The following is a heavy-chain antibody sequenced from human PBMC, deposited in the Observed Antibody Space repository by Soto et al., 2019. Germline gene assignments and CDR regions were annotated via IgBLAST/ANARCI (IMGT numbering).Heavy chain of an antibody. Sequence: ESGGGVVQPGRSLRLSCAASGFTFSSYGMHWVRQAPGKGLEWVAVIWYDGSNKYYADSVKGRFTISRDNSKNTLYLQMNSLRAEDTAVYYCARASLHDDYGYWGQGTLVTVSS. D-gene: IGHD4-17*01. V-gene: IGHV3-33*01. CDR2: IWYDGSNK. CDR1: GFTFSSYG. J-gene: IGHJ4*02. CDR3: ARASLHDDYGY.